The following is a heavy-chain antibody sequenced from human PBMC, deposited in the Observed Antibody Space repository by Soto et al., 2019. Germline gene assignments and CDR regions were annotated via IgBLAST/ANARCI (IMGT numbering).Heavy chain of an antibody. CDR2: IYSDGST. D-gene: IGHD2-15*01. CDR3: VREVCDATDCKLFDC. J-gene: IGHJ4*02. Sequence: GGSLRLSCAASGSSVSIYYMTWVGQAPGKGLEWVSAIYSDGSTYYADSVKGRFTISRDKSKNTLYLQMSSLRAEDTAMYYCVREVCDATDCKLFDCWGQGTLVTVSS. CDR1: GSSVSIYY. V-gene: IGHV3-66*01.